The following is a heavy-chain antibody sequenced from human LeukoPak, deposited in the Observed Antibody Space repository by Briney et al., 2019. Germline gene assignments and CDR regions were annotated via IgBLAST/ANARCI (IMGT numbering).Heavy chain of an antibody. CDR1: GGSISSYY. Sequence: SETLSLTCTVSGGSISSYYWSWIRQPPGKGLEWIGYIYYSGSTNYNPSLKSRVTISVDKSKNQFSLKLSSVTAADTAVYYCARVGVGAMGSGSYTHFDYWGQGTLVTVSS. V-gene: IGHV4-59*12. CDR3: ARVGVGAMGSGSYTHFDY. J-gene: IGHJ4*02. D-gene: IGHD3-10*01. CDR2: IYYSGST.